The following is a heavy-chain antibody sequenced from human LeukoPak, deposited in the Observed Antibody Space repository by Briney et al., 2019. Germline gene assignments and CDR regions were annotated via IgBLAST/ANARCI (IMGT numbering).Heavy chain of an antibody. D-gene: IGHD1-26*01. Sequence: SETLSLTCTVSGGSISSSSYYWGWIRQPPGKGLEWIGSIYYSGSTYYNPSLKSRVTISVDTSKNQFSLKLSSVTAADTAVYYCARESAWELPLIWFDPWGQGTLVTVSS. V-gene: IGHV4-39*07. CDR3: ARESAWELPLIWFDP. CDR2: IYYSGST. J-gene: IGHJ5*02. CDR1: GGSISSSSYY.